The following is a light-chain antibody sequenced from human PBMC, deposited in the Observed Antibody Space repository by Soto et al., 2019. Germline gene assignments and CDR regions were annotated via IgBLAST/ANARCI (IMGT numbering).Light chain of an antibody. CDR1: GGSIANNY. Sequence: NFMLTQPHSVSESPGKTVTISCTRSGGSIANNYVQWYQQRPGSAPTTVIYQDNERPSGVPDRFSGSIDSSSNSASLTISGLRTEDEADYYCHSYASSAHWVFGGGTKVTVL. J-gene: IGLJ3*02. CDR2: QDN. CDR3: HSYASSAHWV. V-gene: IGLV6-57*04.